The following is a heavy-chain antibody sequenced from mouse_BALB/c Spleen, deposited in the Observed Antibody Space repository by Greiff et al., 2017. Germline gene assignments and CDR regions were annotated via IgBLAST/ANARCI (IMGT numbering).Heavy chain of an antibody. J-gene: IGHJ4*01. CDR2: IYPGNSDT. V-gene: IGHV1-5*01. CDR3: TRFAMITHYAMDY. D-gene: IGHD2-4*01. CDR1: GYSFTSYW. Sequence: VHVKQSGTVLARPGASVKMSCKASGYSFTSYWMHWVKQRPGQGLEWIGAIYPGNSDTSYNQKFKGKAKLTAVTSASTAYMELSSLTNEDSAVYYCTRFAMITHYAMDYWGQGTSVTVSS.